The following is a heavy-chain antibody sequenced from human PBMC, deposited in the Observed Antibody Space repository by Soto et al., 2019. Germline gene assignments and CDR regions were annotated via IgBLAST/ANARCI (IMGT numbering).Heavy chain of an antibody. CDR3: ARERQLELGSVKDGAYYYYYGMDV. V-gene: IGHV1-69*13. J-gene: IGHJ6*02. CDR2: IIPIFGTA. D-gene: IGHD1-1*01. Sequence: ASVKVSCKASGGTFSSYAISWVRQAPGQGLEWMGGIIPIFGTANYAQKFQGRVTITADESTSTAYMELSSLRSEDTAVYYCARERQLELGSVKDGAYYYYYGMDVWGQGTTVTVSS. CDR1: GGTFSSYA.